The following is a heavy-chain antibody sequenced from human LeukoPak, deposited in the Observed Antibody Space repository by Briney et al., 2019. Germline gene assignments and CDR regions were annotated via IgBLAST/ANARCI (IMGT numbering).Heavy chain of an antibody. CDR3: ARSSVGARRRIGY. Sequence: ASVKVSCKASGYTFTSYDINWVRQATGQGLEWMGWMNPNSGNTGYAQKFQGRVTMTRSTSINTAYMELNSLTSEDTAVYYCARSSVGARRRIGYWGQGSLVTVSS. V-gene: IGHV1-8*01. D-gene: IGHD1-26*01. CDR2: MNPNSGNT. CDR1: GYTFTSYD. J-gene: IGHJ4*02.